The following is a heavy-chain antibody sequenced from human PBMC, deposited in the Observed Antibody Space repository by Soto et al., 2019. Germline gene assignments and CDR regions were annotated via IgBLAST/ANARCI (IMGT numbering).Heavy chain of an antibody. D-gene: IGHD2-15*01. CDR2: ISFDGNNE. CDR3: ARPIPRWSYHYGMDV. J-gene: IGHJ6*02. CDR1: EFTFSSYA. V-gene: IGHV3-30-3*01. Sequence: LRLSCASSEFTFSSYAMHCVRQTPGRGLEWVSLISFDGNNEYYAASVKGRFTIARDNPRHMVYLEMNGLTPDDTATYFCARPIPRWSYHYGMDVWGHGNTVTVS.